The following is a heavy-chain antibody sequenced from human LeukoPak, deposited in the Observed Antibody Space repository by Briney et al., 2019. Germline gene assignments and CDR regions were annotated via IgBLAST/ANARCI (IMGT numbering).Heavy chain of an antibody. CDR1: GYTFTSYY. D-gene: IGHD5-12*01. CDR3: ATPEPRGYSGYGFDY. Sequence: GASVKVSCKASGYTFTSYYMHWVRQAPGQGLEWMGGFDPEDGETIYAQKFQGRVTMTEDTSTDTAYMELSSLRSEDTAVYYCATPEPRGYSGYGFDYWGQGTLVTVSS. J-gene: IGHJ4*02. V-gene: IGHV1-24*01. CDR2: FDPEDGET.